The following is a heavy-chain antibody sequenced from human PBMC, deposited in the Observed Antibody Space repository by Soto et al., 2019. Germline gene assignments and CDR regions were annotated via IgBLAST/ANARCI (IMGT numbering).Heavy chain of an antibody. J-gene: IGHJ5*02. Sequence: SVKVSCKASGGTFSSYAISWVRQAPGQGLEWMGGIIPIFGTANYAQKFQGRVTITADESTSTAYMELSSLRSEDTAVYYCAKKWLPGTNNXFDPWGQGTLVTVSS. CDR3: AKKWLPGTNNXFDP. V-gene: IGHV1-69*13. CDR1: GGTFSSYA. CDR2: IIPIFGTA. D-gene: IGHD3-22*01.